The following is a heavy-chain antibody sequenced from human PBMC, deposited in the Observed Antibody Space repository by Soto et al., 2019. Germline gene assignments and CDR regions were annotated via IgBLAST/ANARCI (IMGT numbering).Heavy chain of an antibody. Sequence: SETLSLTCAVYGGSFSGYYWSWIRQPPGKGLEWIGEINHSGSTNYNPSLKSRVTISVDTSKNQFSLKLSSVTAADTAVYYCARGRLPLSGSHFYYYYGMDVWGQGTTVTVSS. D-gene: IGHD1-26*01. CDR2: INHSGST. V-gene: IGHV4-34*01. J-gene: IGHJ6*02. CDR1: GGSFSGYY. CDR3: ARGRLPLSGSHFYYYYGMDV.